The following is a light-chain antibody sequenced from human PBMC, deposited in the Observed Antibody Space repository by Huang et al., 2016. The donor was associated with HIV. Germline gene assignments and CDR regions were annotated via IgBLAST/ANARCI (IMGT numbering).Light chain of an antibody. CDR2: GAS. J-gene: IGKJ4*01. CDR3: QHYHDWPPLA. CDR1: QNIRTN. V-gene: IGKV3-15*01. Sequence: EIVMTQSPATLSVSPGERATLSCRASQNIRTNVAWYQQKRGQPPRLLISGASTRAAGIPARFSGSGSGTEFTLILTSLQSEDFAVYYCQHYHDWPPLAFGGGTKVEIK.